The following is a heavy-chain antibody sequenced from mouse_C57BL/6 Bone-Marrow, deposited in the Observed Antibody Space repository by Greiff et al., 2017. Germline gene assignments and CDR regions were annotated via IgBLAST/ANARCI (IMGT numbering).Heavy chain of an antibody. D-gene: IGHD2-1*01. CDR2: INYDGSST. V-gene: IGHV5-16*01. CDR3: ARVHYGIDY. J-gene: IGHJ2*01. Sequence: EVKLMESEGGLVQPGSSMKLSCTASGFTFSDYYMAWVRQVPEKGLEWVANINYDGSSTYYLDSLKSRFIISRDNAKNILYLQMSSLKSEDTATYYCARVHYGIDYWGQGTTLTVSS. CDR1: GFTFSDYY.